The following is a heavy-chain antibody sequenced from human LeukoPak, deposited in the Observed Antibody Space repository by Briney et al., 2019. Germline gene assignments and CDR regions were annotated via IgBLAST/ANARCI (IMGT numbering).Heavy chain of an antibody. J-gene: IGHJ4*02. CDR1: GVSISSSSYY. D-gene: IGHD6-13*01. Sequence: SETLSLTCTVSGVSISSSSYYWGWIRQPPGKGLEWIGSIYYSGSTYYSPSLKSRVTISVDTTRNHFSLKLSSVTAADTAVYYCARQEIAAAGTTADYWGQGTLVTVSS. CDR2: IYYSGST. CDR3: ARQEIAAAGTTADY. V-gene: IGHV4-39*01.